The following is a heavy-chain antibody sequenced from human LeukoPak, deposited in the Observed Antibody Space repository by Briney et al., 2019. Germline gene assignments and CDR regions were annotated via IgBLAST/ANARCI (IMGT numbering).Heavy chain of an antibody. CDR1: GGSISSGDNS. V-gene: IGHV4-30-4*01. D-gene: IGHD4-23*01. Sequence: PSQTLSLTCTVSGGSISSGDNSWSWIRQPPGKGLEWIGYIFYTGNTYYNPSPKSRVIISVDTSKYQFSLKLSSVTAADTAVYYCSRDSYTVVTPGSWLDPWGPGALVTVSS. J-gene: IGHJ5*02. CDR2: IFYTGNT. CDR3: SRDSYTVVTPGSWLDP.